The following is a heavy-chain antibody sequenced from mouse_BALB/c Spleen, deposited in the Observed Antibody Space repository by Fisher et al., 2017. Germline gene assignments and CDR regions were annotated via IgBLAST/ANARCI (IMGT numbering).Heavy chain of an antibody. CDR3: ARWVGWGPYAMDY. D-gene: IGHD2-2*01. J-gene: IGHJ4*01. Sequence: KFKGKATLTVDKSSSTAYMELLSLTSEDSAVYYCARWVGWGPYAMDYWGQGTSVTVSS. V-gene: IGHV1-26*01.